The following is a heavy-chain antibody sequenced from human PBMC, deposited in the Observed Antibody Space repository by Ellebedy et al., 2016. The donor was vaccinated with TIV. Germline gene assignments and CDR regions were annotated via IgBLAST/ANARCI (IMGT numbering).Heavy chain of an antibody. CDR2: ISYDGFDT. J-gene: IGHJ5*02. CDR3: AAVGGFDP. CDR1: GFTFGRYG. Sequence: GGSLRLXXAASGFTFGRYGMYWVRQAPGKRLERVGVISYDGFDTDYGDSVRGRFTISRDNARNTMYLQMNSLRVEDTAMYYCAAVGGFDPWGQGTQVIVSS. V-gene: IGHV3-30*03.